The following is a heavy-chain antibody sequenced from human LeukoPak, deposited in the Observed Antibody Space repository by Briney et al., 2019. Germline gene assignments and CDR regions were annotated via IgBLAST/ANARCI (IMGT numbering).Heavy chain of an antibody. J-gene: IGHJ4*02. D-gene: IGHD6-6*01. V-gene: IGHV3-48*02. CDR3: ARDEVGSSSPIDY. CDR1: GFTFSSYS. CDR2: ISSSSTTI. Sequence: KPGGSLRLSCAASGFTFSSYSMTWVRQAPGKGLEWLSYISSSSTTIYYADSVKGRFTISRDNAKNSLYLQTNSLRDEDTAVYYCARDEVGSSSPIDYWGQGTLVTVSS.